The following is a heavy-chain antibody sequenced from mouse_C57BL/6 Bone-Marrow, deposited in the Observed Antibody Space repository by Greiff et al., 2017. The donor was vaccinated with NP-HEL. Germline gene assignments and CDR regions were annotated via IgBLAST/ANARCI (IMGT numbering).Heavy chain of an antibody. CDR1: GYTFTSYW. CDR3: ARWRDYDSWFAY. J-gene: IGHJ3*01. D-gene: IGHD2-4*01. Sequence: QVQLQQSGAELVKPGASVKLSCKASGYTFTSYWMQWVKQRPGQGLEWIGEIDPSDSYTNYNQKFKGKATLTVDTSSSKAYMQLSSLTSEDSAVYYCARWRDYDSWFAYWGQGTLVTVSA. V-gene: IGHV1-50*01. CDR2: IDPSDSYT.